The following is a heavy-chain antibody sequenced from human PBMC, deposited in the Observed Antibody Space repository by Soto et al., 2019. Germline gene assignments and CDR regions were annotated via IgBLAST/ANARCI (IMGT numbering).Heavy chain of an antibody. CDR2: ISTSSGSI. CDR1: GFTFSSYT. CDR3: AREGEMVGYFDY. Sequence: GGSLRLSCAASGFTFSSYTMNWVRQAPGKGLEWVSYISTSSGSIYYADSVKGRLTISRDNAKNSLFLQMNSLRDEDTAVYYCAREGEMVGYFDYWGQGTLVTVSS. V-gene: IGHV3-48*02. J-gene: IGHJ4*02. D-gene: IGHD3-16*01.